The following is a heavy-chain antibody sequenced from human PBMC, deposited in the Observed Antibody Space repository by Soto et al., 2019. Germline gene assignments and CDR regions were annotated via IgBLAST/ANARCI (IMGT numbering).Heavy chain of an antibody. CDR2: ISYDGSNK. CDR3: ARGLKTGEFDY. J-gene: IGHJ4*02. CDR1: GFTFSSYA. D-gene: IGHD7-27*01. V-gene: IGHV3-30-3*01. Sequence: PGGSLRLSCAASGFTFSSYAMHWVRQAPGKGLEWVAVISYDGSNKYYADSVKGRFTISRDNSKNTLYLQMNSLRAEDTAVYYCARGLKTGEFDYWGQGTLVTVSS.